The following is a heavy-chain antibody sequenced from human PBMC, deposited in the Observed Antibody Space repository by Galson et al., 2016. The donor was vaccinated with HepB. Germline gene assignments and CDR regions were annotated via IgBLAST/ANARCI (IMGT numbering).Heavy chain of an antibody. V-gene: IGHV3-48*03. Sequence: SLRLSCAASGFTFSTYEMTWVRQAPGKGLEWVSYISTSGRNIYYAESVKGRFTISRDNAKNSLYLQMDSLKTEDTAMYFCTRDAGSWSWLGDWGRGGLVTVAS. D-gene: IGHD1-26*01. J-gene: IGHJ4*02. CDR1: GFTFSTYE. CDR2: ISTSGRNI. CDR3: TRDAGSWSWLGD.